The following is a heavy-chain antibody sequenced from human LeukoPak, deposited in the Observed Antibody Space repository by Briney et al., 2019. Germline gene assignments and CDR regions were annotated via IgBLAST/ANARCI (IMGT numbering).Heavy chain of an antibody. CDR3: ARSGYCSSTSCYGLGRYYYYMDV. D-gene: IGHD2-2*01. V-gene: IGHV1-18*01. Sequence: GASVKVSCKASGYTFTSYGISWVRQAPGQGLEWMGWISAYNGNTNYAQKLQGRVTMTTDTSTSTAYMGLRSLRSDDTAVYYCARSGYCSSTSCYGLGRYYYYMDVWGKGTTVTVSS. CDR1: GYTFTSYG. J-gene: IGHJ6*03. CDR2: ISAYNGNT.